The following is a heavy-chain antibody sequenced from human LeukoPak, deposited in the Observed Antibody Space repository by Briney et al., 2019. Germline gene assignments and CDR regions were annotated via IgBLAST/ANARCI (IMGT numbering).Heavy chain of an antibody. CDR1: GYTFTSYG. Sequence: ASVKVSCKASGYTFTSYGISWVRQAPGQGLEWMGWISAYNGNTNYAQKLQGRVTMTTDTSTSTAYMELRSLRSDDTAVYYCARGGTTDTAMVKQFSFDYWGQGTLVTVSS. CDR2: ISAYNGNT. D-gene: IGHD5-18*01. CDR3: ARGGTTDTAMVKQFSFDY. V-gene: IGHV1-18*01. J-gene: IGHJ4*02.